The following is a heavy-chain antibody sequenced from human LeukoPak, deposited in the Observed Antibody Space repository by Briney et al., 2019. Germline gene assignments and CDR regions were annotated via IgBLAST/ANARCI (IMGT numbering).Heavy chain of an antibody. Sequence: GASVKVSCKASGYTFTGYYMHWVRQAPGQGLKWMGWINPNSGGTNYAQKFQGRVTMTRDTSISTAYMELSRLRSDDTAVYYCARCPTRITIFGVISPRSYYYYMDVWGKGTTVTVSS. V-gene: IGHV1-2*02. J-gene: IGHJ6*03. CDR2: INPNSGGT. CDR3: ARCPTRITIFGVISPRSYYYYMDV. D-gene: IGHD3-3*01. CDR1: GYTFTGYY.